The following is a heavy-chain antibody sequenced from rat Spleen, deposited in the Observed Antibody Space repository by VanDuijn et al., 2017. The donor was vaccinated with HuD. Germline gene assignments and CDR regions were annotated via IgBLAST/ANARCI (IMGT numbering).Heavy chain of an antibody. D-gene: IGHD4-3*01. CDR3: ARHGRGDTTYYYVMDA. J-gene: IGHJ4*01. Sequence: EVQLVESDGGLVQPGGSLKLSCAASGFTVSDYYMAWVRQAPTEGLEWVAIISYDGSSIYYRNSVKGRFTNSRDIAKSTLYLQIDSLRSEDTATYYCARHGRGDTTYYYVMDAWGQGVSVTVSS. V-gene: IGHV5-29*01. CDR2: ISYDGSSI. CDR1: GFTVSDYY.